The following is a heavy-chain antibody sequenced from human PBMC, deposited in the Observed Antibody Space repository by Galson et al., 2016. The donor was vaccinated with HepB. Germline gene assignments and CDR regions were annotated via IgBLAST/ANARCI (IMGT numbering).Heavy chain of an antibody. J-gene: IGHJ4*02. D-gene: IGHD3-9*01. Sequence: SLRLSCAAPGFIFSTYGMHWVRQAPGKGLEWVAVAWNDGRKYYTDSVRGRFTVSRDNSKNTLYLQMSRVRTEDTAVYYCAKDFGSTGISDYWGQGALVTVSS. CDR3: AKDFGSTGISDY. CDR1: GFIFSTYG. CDR2: AWNDGRK. V-gene: IGHV3-30*18.